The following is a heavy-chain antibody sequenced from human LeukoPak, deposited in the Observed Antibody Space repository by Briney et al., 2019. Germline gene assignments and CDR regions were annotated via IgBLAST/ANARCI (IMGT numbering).Heavy chain of an antibody. V-gene: IGHV3-23*01. CDR3: STRGVVIRVILVGFHKEAYYFDS. Sequence: GGALRLSCAASGITLSNYGMSWVRQAPGKRLEWAAGISGSGGWTNYADAVKGRFTISRDNAKNTLFLQMNSLRVEDTAVYFCSTRGVVIRVILVGFHKEAYYFDSWGQGALVTVSS. CDR1: GITLSNYG. CDR2: ISGSGGWT. D-gene: IGHD3-22*01. J-gene: IGHJ4*02.